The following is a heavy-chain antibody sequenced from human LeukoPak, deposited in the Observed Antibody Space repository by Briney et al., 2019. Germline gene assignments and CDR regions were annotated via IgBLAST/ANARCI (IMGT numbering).Heavy chain of an antibody. D-gene: IGHD5-18*01. V-gene: IGHV4-31*03. CDR3: ARGGKKTAMVTS. CDR1: GGSISSGGYF. J-gene: IGHJ4*02. CDR2: IYSSGST. Sequence: SETLSLTCTVSGGSISSGGYFWNWIRQLPGKGLEWIGYIYSSGSTYNPSLKSRVIISLDTSKNQFSLKLNSVAAADTAVYYCARGGKKTAMVTSWGQGTLVTVPS.